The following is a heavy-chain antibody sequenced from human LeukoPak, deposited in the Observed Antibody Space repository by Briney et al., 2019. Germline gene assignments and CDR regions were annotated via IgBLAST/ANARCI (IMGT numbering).Heavy chain of an antibody. CDR1: GYTFTTYD. Sequence: ASVKVSCKASGYTFTTYDINWVRQATGQGLEWMGWMNPNSGNTGYAQKFQGRVTMTTDTSTSTAYMELRSLRSDDTAVYYCARVSMVGATTFIPSDYWGQGTLVTVSS. D-gene: IGHD1-26*01. V-gene: IGHV1-8*01. CDR3: ARVSMVGATTFIPSDY. CDR2: MNPNSGNT. J-gene: IGHJ4*02.